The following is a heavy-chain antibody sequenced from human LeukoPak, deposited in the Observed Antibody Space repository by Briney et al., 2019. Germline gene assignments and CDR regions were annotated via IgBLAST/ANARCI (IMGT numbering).Heavy chain of an antibody. Sequence: PGGSLRLSCAASGFSFSRYWMTWVRQAPGKGLEWVANRKGDESDDHYVASVRGRFTISRDSAKRSLYLQMNNLRAEDTGVYYCARVADYDFLSGYYSPFDHWGQGVLVIVSS. V-gene: IGHV3-7*01. D-gene: IGHD3-3*01. J-gene: IGHJ4*02. CDR3: ARVADYDFLSGYYSPFDH. CDR1: GFSFSRYW. CDR2: RKGDESDD.